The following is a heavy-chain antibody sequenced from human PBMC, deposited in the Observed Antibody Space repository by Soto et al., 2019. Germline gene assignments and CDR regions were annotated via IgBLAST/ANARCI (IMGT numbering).Heavy chain of an antibody. CDR3: AKDIAYYYGSGRIDY. CDR1: GFTFDDYA. Sequence: EVQLVESGGGLVQPGRSLRLSCAASGFTFDDYAMHWVRQAPGKGLEWVSGISWNSGSIGYADSVKGRFTISRDNAKNSLYLQMNRLRAEDTALYYCAKDIAYYYGSGRIDYWGQGTLVTVSS. J-gene: IGHJ4*02. V-gene: IGHV3-9*01. D-gene: IGHD3-10*01. CDR2: ISWNSGSI.